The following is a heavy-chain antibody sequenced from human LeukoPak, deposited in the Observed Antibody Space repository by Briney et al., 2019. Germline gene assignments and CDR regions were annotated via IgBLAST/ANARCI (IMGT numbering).Heavy chain of an antibody. D-gene: IGHD2-2*01. V-gene: IGHV4-59*12. CDR1: GGSISSYY. Sequence: QSSETLSLTCTVSGGSISSYYWSWIRQPPGKGLEWIGYIYYSGSTNYNPSLKSRVTISVDTSKNQFSLKLSSVTAADTAVYYCARGGYCSSTSCFKYFQHWGQGTLVTVSS. CDR3: ARGGYCSSTSCFKYFQH. CDR2: IYYSGST. J-gene: IGHJ1*01.